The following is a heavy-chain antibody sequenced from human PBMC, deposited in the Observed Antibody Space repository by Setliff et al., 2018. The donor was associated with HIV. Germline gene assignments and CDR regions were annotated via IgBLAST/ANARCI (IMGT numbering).Heavy chain of an antibody. CDR3: ARLSSAAMWGGGAFDI. D-gene: IGHD2-2*01. CDR2: INAGNGNT. Sequence: ASVKVSCKASGYSFTSYTIHWVRQAPGQRLEWMGWINAGNGNTKYSQKFRGRVTFTRDTSASTASMELSGLGFEDTAVYYCARLSSAAMWGGGAFDIWGQGTMVTVSS. J-gene: IGHJ3*02. V-gene: IGHV1-3*01. CDR1: GYSFTSYT.